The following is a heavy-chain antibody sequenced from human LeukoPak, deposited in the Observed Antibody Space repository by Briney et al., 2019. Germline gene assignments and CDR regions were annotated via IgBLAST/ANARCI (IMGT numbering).Heavy chain of an antibody. CDR1: GYSISSGYY. CDR2: IHHSGGT. Sequence: SETLSLTCTVSGYSISSGYYWGWIRQPPGKGLEWIGAIHHSGGTYYNPSLKSRVTISIDTSKNHFSLKLTSVTAADTAVYYCAVYSSGWYPFDYWGQGTLVTVSS. CDR3: AVYSSGWYPFDY. J-gene: IGHJ4*02. V-gene: IGHV4-38-2*02. D-gene: IGHD6-19*01.